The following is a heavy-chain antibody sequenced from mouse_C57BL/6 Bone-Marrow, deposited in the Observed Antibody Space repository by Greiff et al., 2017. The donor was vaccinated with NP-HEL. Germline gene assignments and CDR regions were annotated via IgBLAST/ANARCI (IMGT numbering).Heavy chain of an antibody. Sequence: EVKLVESGEGLVKPGGSLKLSCAASGFTFSSYAMSWVRQTPEKRLEWVAYISSGGDYIYYADTVKGRITISRDNARNTLYLQMSSLKSEDTAMYYCTRRGYDYDDYAMDYWGQGTSVTVSS. D-gene: IGHD2-4*01. CDR3: TRRGYDYDDYAMDY. J-gene: IGHJ4*01. CDR1: GFTFSSYA. CDR2: ISSGGDYI. V-gene: IGHV5-9-1*02.